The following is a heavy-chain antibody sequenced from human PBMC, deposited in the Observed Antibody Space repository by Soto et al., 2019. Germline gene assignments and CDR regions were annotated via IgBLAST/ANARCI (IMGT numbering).Heavy chain of an antibody. V-gene: IGHV3-23*01. J-gene: IGHJ6*02. CDR1: GFTFSSYA. D-gene: IGHD2-2*02. CDR2: ISGSGGST. Sequence: GGSLRLSCAASGFTFSSYAMGWVRQAPGKGLEWVSAISGSGGSTYYADSVKGRFTISRDNSKNTLYLQMNSLRAEDTAVYYCAKDSGIVVVPAAILVDVWGQGTTVTV. CDR3: AKDSGIVVVPAAILVDV.